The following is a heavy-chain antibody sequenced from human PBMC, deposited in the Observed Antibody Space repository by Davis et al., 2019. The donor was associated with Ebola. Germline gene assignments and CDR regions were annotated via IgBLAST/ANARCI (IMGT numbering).Heavy chain of an antibody. V-gene: IGHV1-2*06. CDR2: INPNSGGT. CDR3: AREFPATSMVFDY. J-gene: IGHJ4*02. CDR1: AYTFTGYY. Sequence: AASVKVSCNASAYTFTGYYMHWVRQAPGQGLEWMGRINPNSGGTNYAQKLQGRVTMTRDTSTSKVYMELSSLRSEDTAVYYCAREFPATSMVFDYWGQGTLV. D-gene: IGHD5-18*01.